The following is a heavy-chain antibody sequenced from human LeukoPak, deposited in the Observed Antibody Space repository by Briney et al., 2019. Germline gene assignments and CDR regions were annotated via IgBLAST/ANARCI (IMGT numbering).Heavy chain of an antibody. CDR2: ISSSGSTM. V-gene: IGHV3-11*04. Sequence: GGSLRLSRAASGFIFSDYYMSWIRQAPGKGLEWVSYISSSGSTMYYTDSVKGRFTISRDNAKDSLYLQMNSLRAEDTAVYYCARDANGFDYWGQGTLVTVSS. CDR3: ARDANGFDY. J-gene: IGHJ4*02. CDR1: GFIFSDYY.